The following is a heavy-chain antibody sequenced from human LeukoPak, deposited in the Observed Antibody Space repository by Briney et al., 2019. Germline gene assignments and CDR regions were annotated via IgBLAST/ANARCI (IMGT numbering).Heavy chain of an antibody. V-gene: IGHV4-38-2*02. CDR1: GYSIRSGYY. CDR3: ATIKSGYPFGYFDF. D-gene: IGHD5-18*01. Sequence: PSETLSLTCTVSGYSIRSGYYWGWIRQPPGKGLEWIGSLDYSGSTYHNPSLKSRITLSADTSKNQFSLSLSSVTEADTAVYFCATIKSGYPFGYFDFWGQGILVTVSS. J-gene: IGHJ4*02. CDR2: LDYSGST.